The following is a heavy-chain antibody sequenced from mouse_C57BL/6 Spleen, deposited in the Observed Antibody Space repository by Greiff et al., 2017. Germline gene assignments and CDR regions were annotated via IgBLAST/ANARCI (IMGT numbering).Heavy chain of an antibody. D-gene: IGHD1-1*01. CDR3: ARNAYYDSSYYAMDY. V-gene: IGHV1-76*01. J-gene: IGHJ4*01. CDR1: GYTFTDYY. Sequence: QVQLKQSGAELVRPGASVKLSCKASGYTFTDYYINWVKQRPGQGLEWIARIYPGSGNTYYNEKFKGKATLTAEKSSSTAYMQLSSLTSEDSAVYVCARNAYYDSSYYAMDYWGQGTSVTVSS. CDR2: IYPGSGNT.